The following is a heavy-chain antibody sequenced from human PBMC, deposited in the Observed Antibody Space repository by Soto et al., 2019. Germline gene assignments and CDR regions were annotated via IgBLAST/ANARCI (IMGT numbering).Heavy chain of an antibody. V-gene: IGHV1-2*02. CDR1: GYTFTGYY. CDR2: INPNSGGT. CDR3: AGDSGSSWYYYYSYGMDV. D-gene: IGHD6-13*01. Sequence: QVQLVQSGAEVKKPAASVKVSCKASGYTFTGYYMHWVRQAPGQGLEWMGWINPNSGGTNYAQKFQGRVTMTRDTSISTAYMELSRLGYDDTAVYYCAGDSGSSWYYYYSYGMDVWGQGTTVPVSS. J-gene: IGHJ6*02.